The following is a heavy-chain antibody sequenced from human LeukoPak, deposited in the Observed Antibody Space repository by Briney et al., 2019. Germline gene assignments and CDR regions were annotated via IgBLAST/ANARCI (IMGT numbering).Heavy chain of an antibody. CDR3: ARDRYSSGWYGDFDC. J-gene: IGHJ4*02. CDR1: GFTVNSHA. V-gene: IGHV3-30-3*01. D-gene: IGHD6-19*01. Sequence: GGSLRLSCAASGFTVNSHAMHWVRQAPGKGLEWVAVISSDGSNKYYADSVKGRFTISRDNSKNTLYLQMSSLRAEDTAVYYCARDRYSSGWYGDFDCWGQGTLVTVSS. CDR2: ISSDGSNK.